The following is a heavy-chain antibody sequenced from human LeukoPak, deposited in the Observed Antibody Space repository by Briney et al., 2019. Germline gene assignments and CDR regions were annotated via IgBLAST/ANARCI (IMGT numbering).Heavy chain of an antibody. CDR1: GFTFSGDS. CDR2: INSGSTYT. CDR3: ARSLTTLTYEGY. D-gene: IGHD1-1*01. Sequence: PGGSLRLSCAASGFTFSGDSMNWVRQAPGKGLEWVSSINSGSTYTYYTESVKGRFTVSRDNAKNSLFLQMNSLRAEDTAIYYCARSLTTLTYEGYWGQGTLVTVSS. V-gene: IGHV3-21*01. J-gene: IGHJ4*02.